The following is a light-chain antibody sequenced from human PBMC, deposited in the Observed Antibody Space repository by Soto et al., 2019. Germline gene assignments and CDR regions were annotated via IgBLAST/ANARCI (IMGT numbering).Light chain of an antibody. V-gene: IGKV1-39*01. CDR2: SAS. CDR3: QQSYNGPFT. J-gene: IGKJ3*01. Sequence: DIQMTQSPSSLSASVGDRVTVTCRAGQSISRYLNWYQQRPGKAPNLLIYSASSLQTGVPSRFSGSGTGTDFILTITNLQPEDFATYYCQQSYNGPFTFGPGTKVDL. CDR1: QSISRY.